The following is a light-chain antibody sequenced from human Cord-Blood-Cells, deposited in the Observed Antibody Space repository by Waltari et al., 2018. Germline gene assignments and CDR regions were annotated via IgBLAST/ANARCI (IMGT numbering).Light chain of an antibody. Sequence: DIQMTQSQTSPSASVGDRVTITCRASPSISSYLNWYQQKPGKDPKHLIYAASSLQSGVPSRFSGSGSGTDFAFTFSSLQSEDFATYYCQQSYSTWTFGQGTKVEIK. V-gene: IGKV1-39*01. CDR3: QQSYSTWT. CDR1: PSISSY. CDR2: AAS. J-gene: IGKJ1*01.